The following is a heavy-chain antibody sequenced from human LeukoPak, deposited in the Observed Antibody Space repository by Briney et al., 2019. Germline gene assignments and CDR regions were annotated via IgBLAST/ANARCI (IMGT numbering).Heavy chain of an antibody. CDR2: MNPNSGNT. V-gene: IGHV1-8*01. D-gene: IGHD3-3*01. CDR3: ARAPDFWSGEYYYYYYMDV. CDR1: GYTFTSYD. J-gene: IGHJ6*03. Sequence: GASVKVSCKASGYTFTSYDINWVRQATGQGLEWMGWMNPNSGNTGYAQKFQGRVTMTRNTSISTAYMELSSLRSEDTAVYYCARAPDFWSGEYYYYYYMDVRGKGTTVTVSS.